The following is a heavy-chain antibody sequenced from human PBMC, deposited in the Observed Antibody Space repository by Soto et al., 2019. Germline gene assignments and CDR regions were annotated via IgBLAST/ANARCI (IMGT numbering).Heavy chain of an antibody. CDR2: ISSSSSTI. V-gene: IGHV3-48*01. Sequence: GGSLRLSCAASGFTFSSYSMNWVRQAPGKGLEWVSYISSSSSTIYYADSVKGRFTISRDNAKNSLYLQMNSLRAEDTAVYYCARSDEGVYPYYFDYWGQGTLVTVSS. CDR3: ARSDEGVYPYYFDY. CDR1: GFTFSSYS. J-gene: IGHJ4*02. D-gene: IGHD6-6*01.